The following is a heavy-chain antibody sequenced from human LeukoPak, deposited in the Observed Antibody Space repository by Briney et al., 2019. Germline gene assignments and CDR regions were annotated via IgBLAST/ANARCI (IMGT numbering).Heavy chain of an antibody. CDR1: GYTFTGYY. Sequence: GASVKVSCKASGYTFTGYYMHWVRQAPGQGLEWMGWMNPNSGNTGYAQKFQGRVTMTRNTSISTAYMELSSLRSEDTAVYYCARSFAGAVLLWFGESYNWFDPWGQGTLVTVSS. CDR3: ARSFAGAVLLWFGESYNWFDP. V-gene: IGHV1-8*02. CDR2: MNPNSGNT. D-gene: IGHD3-10*01. J-gene: IGHJ5*02.